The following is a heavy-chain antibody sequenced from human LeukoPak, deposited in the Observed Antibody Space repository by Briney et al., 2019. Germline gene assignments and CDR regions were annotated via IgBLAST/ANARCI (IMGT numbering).Heavy chain of an antibody. CDR3: AKASGSYYGYFDY. CDR2: ISGSGGTT. V-gene: IGHV3-23*01. CDR1: GFTFSSYA. D-gene: IGHD1-26*01. Sequence: GGSLRLSFAASGFTFSSYAMSWVRQAPGKGLECVSVISGSGGTTYYADSVEGRFTISRDISKSTLYLQMSSLRAEDTAVYYCAKASGSYYGYFDYWGQGTLVTVSS. J-gene: IGHJ4*02.